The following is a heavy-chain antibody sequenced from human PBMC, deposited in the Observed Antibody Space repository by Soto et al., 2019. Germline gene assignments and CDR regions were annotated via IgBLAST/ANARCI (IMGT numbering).Heavy chain of an antibody. CDR1: GGSISSGGYY. D-gene: IGHD6-13*01. CDR2: IYYSGST. CDR3: ARVRFIAAAENYFDY. V-gene: IGHV4-31*02. J-gene: IGHJ4*02. Sequence: PSETLSLTCTVSGGSISSGGYYWSWIRQHPGKGLEWIGYIYYSGSTYYNPSLKSRVTISVDTSKNQFSLKLSSETAADTAVYYCARVRFIAAAENYFDYWGQGTLVTVSS.